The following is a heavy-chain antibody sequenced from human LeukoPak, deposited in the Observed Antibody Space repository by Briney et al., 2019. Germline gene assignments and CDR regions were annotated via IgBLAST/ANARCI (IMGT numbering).Heavy chain of an antibody. Sequence: PSQTLSPTCTVSGGSISSGGYYWSWIRQHPGKGLEWIGYIYYSGSTYYNPSLKSRVTISVDTSKNQFSLKLSSVTAADTAVYYCARAQDFYGSGSYYYYYYYGMDVWGQGTTVTVSS. CDR1: GGSISSGGYY. CDR2: IYYSGST. V-gene: IGHV4-31*03. J-gene: IGHJ6*02. D-gene: IGHD3-10*01. CDR3: ARAQDFYGSGSYYYYYYYGMDV.